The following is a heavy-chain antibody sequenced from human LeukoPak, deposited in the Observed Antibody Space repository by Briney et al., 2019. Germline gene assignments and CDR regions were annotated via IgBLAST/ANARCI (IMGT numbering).Heavy chain of an antibody. J-gene: IGHJ6*04. D-gene: IGHD2-15*01. CDR2: INHSGST. CDR3: ARGPSIGYCSGGRCYGFYYYGMDV. CDR1: GGSFSGYY. Sequence: SETLSLTCAVYGGSFSGYYWSWIRQPPGKGLEWIGEINHSGSTNYNPSLKSRVTISVDTSKIQFSLKLSYVTAADTAVYYCARGPSIGYCSGGRCYGFYYYGMDVWGKGTTVTVSS. V-gene: IGHV4-34*01.